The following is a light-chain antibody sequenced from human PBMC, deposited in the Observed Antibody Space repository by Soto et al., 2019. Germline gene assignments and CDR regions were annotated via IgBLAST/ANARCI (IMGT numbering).Light chain of an antibody. Sequence: EIVLTQSPGTLSLSPGERATLSCRASQSVSSTFFAWYQQKPGQPPRLLIYGASTRATGIPDRFSGSGSGTDFSLTISRLEPEDVAMYYCQQYGSSPWTFGQGTKGEIK. CDR2: GAS. CDR1: QSVSSTF. V-gene: IGKV3-20*01. CDR3: QQYGSSPWT. J-gene: IGKJ1*01.